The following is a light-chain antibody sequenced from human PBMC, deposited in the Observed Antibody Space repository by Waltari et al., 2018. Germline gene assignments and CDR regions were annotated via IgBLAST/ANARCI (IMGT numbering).Light chain of an antibody. Sequence: HSALTQPASVSGSPGQTVTISCTGTSSDSGSYNYVAWYQHHPDNIPKLIIYDFNNRPSGIPDRFAASKSGDTASLAISGLRAEDEADYYCSSFVGANNLAWVFGGGTKVTV. CDR3: SSFVGANNLAWV. CDR1: SSDSGSYNY. V-gene: IGLV2-14*03. J-gene: IGLJ3*02. CDR2: DFN.